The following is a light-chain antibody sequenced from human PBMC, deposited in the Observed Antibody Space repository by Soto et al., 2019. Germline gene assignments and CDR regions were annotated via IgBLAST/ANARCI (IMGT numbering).Light chain of an antibody. V-gene: IGKV1-33*01. CDR1: QDINNY. Sequence: DIQMTQSPSSLSASVGDRVTITCQASQDINNYVNWYQQKPGKAPKLLIFDASTLKTGVPSRLSGSGSGTDFSFTISSLQPEDIATYYCQQSNDLVSFGQGTRLEIK. CDR2: DAS. J-gene: IGKJ5*01. CDR3: QQSNDLVS.